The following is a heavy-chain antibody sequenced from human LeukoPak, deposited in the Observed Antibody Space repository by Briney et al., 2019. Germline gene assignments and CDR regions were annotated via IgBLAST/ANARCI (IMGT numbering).Heavy chain of an antibody. CDR2: IYNSGTT. V-gene: IGHV4-4*07. CDR3: ARDRLGATGHWRIDV. J-gene: IGHJ2*01. D-gene: IGHD1-26*01. CDR1: GGSFSSYY. Sequence: SKTLSLTCTVSGGSFSSYYWTWIRQPAGKGLEWIGRIYNSGTTNYSPSLESRVTMSLDTSKNRFSLSLSSVTAADTAVYYCARDRLGATGHWRIDVWGRGTLVTVSS.